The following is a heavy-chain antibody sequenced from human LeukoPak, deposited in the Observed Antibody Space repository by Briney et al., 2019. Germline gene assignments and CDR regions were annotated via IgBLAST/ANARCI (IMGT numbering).Heavy chain of an antibody. CDR2: IGRDGVNS. CDR3: ARDWLLDY. Sequence: GGSLRLSCAASGFTFSDFAMQWVRQVPGKGLEFVSGIGRDGVNSYYANSVRDRFTISRDNSKNTLYLQMGSLTTEDMAVYYCARDWLLDYWGEEPWSPSPQ. V-gene: IGHV3-64*01. D-gene: IGHD3-9*01. J-gene: IGHJ4*01. CDR1: GFTFSDFA.